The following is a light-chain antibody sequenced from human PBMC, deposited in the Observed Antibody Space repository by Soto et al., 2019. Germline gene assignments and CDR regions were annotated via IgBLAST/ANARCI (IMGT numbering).Light chain of an antibody. CDR2: GNT. V-gene: IGLV1-40*01. J-gene: IGLJ1*01. CDR3: QSYDNTLDARYV. Sequence: QSVLTQPPSVSGAPGQRVTISCTGSSSNIGAGYGVHWYQQLPGTSPKLLIYGNTNRPSGVPDRFSGSKSGTSASLDIAGLQAEDEGDYYCQSYDNTLDARYVFGTGTKLTVL. CDR1: SSNIGAGYG.